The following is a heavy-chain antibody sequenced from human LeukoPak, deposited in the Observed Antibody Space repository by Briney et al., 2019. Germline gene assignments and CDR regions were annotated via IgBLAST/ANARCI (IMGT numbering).Heavy chain of an antibody. Sequence: PSETLSLTCTVSGGSISSGDYYWSWIRQPPGKGLEWIGYIYYSGSTYYNPSLKSRVTISVDTSKNQFSLKLSSVTAADTAVYYCARFSRLPPLQSRSYAFDIWGQGTMVTVSS. CDR3: ARFSRLPPLQSRSYAFDI. CDR1: GGSISSGDYY. CDR2: IYYSGST. J-gene: IGHJ3*02. D-gene: IGHD5-18*01. V-gene: IGHV4-30-4*01.